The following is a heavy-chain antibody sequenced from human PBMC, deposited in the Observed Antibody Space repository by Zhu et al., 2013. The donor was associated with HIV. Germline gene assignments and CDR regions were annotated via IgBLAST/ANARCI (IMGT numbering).Heavy chain of an antibody. CDR3: ARDRSEKQLLADYYYYGLDV. D-gene: IGHD6-19*01. J-gene: IGHJ6*02. Sequence: QVHLEQSGTEVKKPGTSVRVSCRASGYTFTNYGIAWVRQAPGQRLEWLGWINTKKGNTNYAHNFQGRITMTADTSTTTAYMELRNLICDDTAVYFCARDRSEKQLLADYYYYGLDVWGQGTMVTVSS. V-gene: IGHV1-18*01. CDR2: INTKKGNT. CDR1: GYTFTNYG.